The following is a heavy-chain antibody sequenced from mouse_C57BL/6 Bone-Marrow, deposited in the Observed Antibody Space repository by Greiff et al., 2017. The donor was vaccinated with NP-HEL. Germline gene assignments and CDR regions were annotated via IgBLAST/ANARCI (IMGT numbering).Heavy chain of an antibody. D-gene: IGHD1-1*01. V-gene: IGHV1-63*01. Sequence: VQVVESGAELVRPGTSVKMSCKASGYTFTNYWIGWAKQRPGHGLEWIGDIYPGGGYTNYNEKFKGKATLTADKSSSTAYMQFSSLTSEDSAIYYCARITTVVRDYAMDYWGQGTSVTVSS. CDR3: ARITTVVRDYAMDY. CDR1: GYTFTNYW. J-gene: IGHJ4*01. CDR2: IYPGGGYT.